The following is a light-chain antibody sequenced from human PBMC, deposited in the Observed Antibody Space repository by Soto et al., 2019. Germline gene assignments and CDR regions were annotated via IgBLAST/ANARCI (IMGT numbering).Light chain of an antibody. CDR1: QSVLYSSNNKNY. CDR2: WAS. Sequence: DIVMTQSPDSLAVSLGERATINCKSSQSVLYSSNNKNYLAWYQQKPGQPPKLLIYWASTRESGVPDRFSGSGSGTDFTLTISSLPAEDVAVYSCQQYYSTPPSTFGQGTKVDIK. V-gene: IGKV4-1*01. J-gene: IGKJ1*01. CDR3: QQYYSTPPST.